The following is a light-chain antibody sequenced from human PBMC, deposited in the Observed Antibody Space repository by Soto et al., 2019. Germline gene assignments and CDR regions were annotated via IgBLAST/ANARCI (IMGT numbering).Light chain of an antibody. J-gene: IGKJ3*01. Sequence: EIVLTQSPGTLSLSPGERATLACRASQSVRNSYLAWYQQKPGQAPRLLIYGASTRATGIPARFSGSGSGTDFTLTISRLEPEDFAVYYCQQYGSSPRFTFSPGTKVDIK. CDR1: QSVRNSY. V-gene: IGKV3-20*01. CDR2: GAS. CDR3: QQYGSSPRFT.